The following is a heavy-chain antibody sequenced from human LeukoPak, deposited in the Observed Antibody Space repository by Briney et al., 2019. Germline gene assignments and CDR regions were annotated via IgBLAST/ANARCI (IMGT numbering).Heavy chain of an antibody. J-gene: IGHJ4*02. CDR1: GFTFSSYS. D-gene: IGHD5-18*01. V-gene: IGHV3-7*01. Sequence: PGGSLRLSCAASGFTFSSYSMSWVRQAPGKGLEWVANIKQDGSEKYYVDSVKGRFTISRDNAKNSLYLQMNSLRAEDTAVYYCARDRSAKIDYWGQGTLVTVSS. CDR3: ARDRSAKIDY. CDR2: IKQDGSEK.